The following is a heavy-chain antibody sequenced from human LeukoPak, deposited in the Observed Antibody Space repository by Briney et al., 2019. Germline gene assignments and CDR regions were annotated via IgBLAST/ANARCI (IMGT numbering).Heavy chain of an antibody. J-gene: IGHJ4*02. D-gene: IGHD3-22*01. CDR3: AREEDRSGD. CDR2: IYYRGNA. Sequence: SETLSLTCTVSGGSISSSNYYWAWIRQPPGQGLEWIGSIYYRGNAYYNPSLKSRVTISVDTSKNQFSPSLSSVTAADTAVYYCAREEDRSGDWGQGTLVTVTP. CDR1: GGSISSSNYY. V-gene: IGHV4-39*07.